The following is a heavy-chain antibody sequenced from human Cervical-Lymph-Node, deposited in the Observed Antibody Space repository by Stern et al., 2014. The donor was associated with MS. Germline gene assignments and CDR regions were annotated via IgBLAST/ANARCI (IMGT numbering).Heavy chain of an antibody. CDR2: IYPCDSDT. Sequence: MQLVQSGAEVKKPGESLKISCTGSGNSFTANWIAWVRQMPGKGLEEMVIIYPCDSDTRYSPSFQGQVTISADKSISTAYLQWSSLKASDTAMYYCARDYGDYAFDYWGQGTLVTVSS. D-gene: IGHD4-17*01. J-gene: IGHJ4*02. CDR3: ARDYGDYAFDY. CDR1: GNSFTANW. V-gene: IGHV5-51*01.